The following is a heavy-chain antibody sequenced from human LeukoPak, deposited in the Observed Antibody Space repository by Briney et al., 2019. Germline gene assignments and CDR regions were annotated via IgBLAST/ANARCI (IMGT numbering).Heavy chain of an antibody. CDR3: ARGYCGGDCYPDAFDI. CDR1: GFTFSSSS. J-gene: IGHJ3*02. D-gene: IGHD2-21*02. V-gene: IGHV3-21*01. CDR2: ISSSSSYI. Sequence: GGSLRLSCAASGFTFSSSSMNWVRQAPGKGLEWVSSISSSSSYISYADSVKGRFTISRDNAKSSLYLQLISLGAEDTAVYYCARGYCGGDCYPDAFDIWGQGPMVSVSS.